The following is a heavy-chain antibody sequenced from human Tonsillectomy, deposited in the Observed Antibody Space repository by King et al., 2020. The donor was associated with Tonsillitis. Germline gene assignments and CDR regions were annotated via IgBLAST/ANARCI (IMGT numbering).Heavy chain of an antibody. CDR1: GGSISSSSYY. Sequence: QLQESGPGLVKPSETLSLTCTVSGGSISSSSYYWGWIRQPPGKGLEWIGSVFYSGGTYYNPSLKSRVTISVDTSKKQFSLKLSSVTATDTAVYYCAKSYDFWYRDVWGKGTTVTV. CDR2: VFYSGGT. J-gene: IGHJ6*03. D-gene: IGHD3-3*01. V-gene: IGHV4-39*01. CDR3: AKSYDFWYRDV.